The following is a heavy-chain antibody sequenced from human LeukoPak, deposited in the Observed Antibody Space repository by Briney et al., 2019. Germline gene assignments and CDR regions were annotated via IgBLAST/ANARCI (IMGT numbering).Heavy chain of an antibody. CDR2: ISKTSSYI. Sequence: GGSLRLSCAASGFTFSSYSMNWVRQAPGKGLEWVSCISKTSSYIYYEDSVKGRFTISRDNAKNSLYLQMYSLRAEDTAVYWCARDALPRYGDYVSWFDPWGRGTLVTVSS. J-gene: IGHJ5*02. V-gene: IGHV3-21*01. D-gene: IGHD4-17*01. CDR1: GFTFSSYS. CDR3: ARDALPRYGDYVSWFDP.